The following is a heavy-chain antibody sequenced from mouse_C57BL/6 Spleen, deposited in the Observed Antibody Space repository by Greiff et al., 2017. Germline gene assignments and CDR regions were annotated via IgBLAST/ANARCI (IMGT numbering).Heavy chain of an antibody. CDR3: ARTGTELAMEY. V-gene: IGHV1-19*01. J-gene: IGHJ4*01. CDR1: GYTFTDYY. D-gene: IGHD4-1*01. Sequence: VQLKESGPVLVKPGASVKLSCKASGYTFTDYYMNWVKQSHGQSLEWIGVNNPYNGGTNYNQKFKGKATLTVDKSSSTAYMELSSLTSEDSAVYYCARTGTELAMEYWGQGTSVTVSS. CDR2: NNPYNGGT.